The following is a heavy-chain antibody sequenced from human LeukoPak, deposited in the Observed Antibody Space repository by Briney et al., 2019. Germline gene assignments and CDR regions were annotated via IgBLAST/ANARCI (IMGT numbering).Heavy chain of an antibody. D-gene: IGHD2-2*01. CDR2: INHSGST. CDR1: GGSFSGYY. J-gene: IGHJ5*02. Sequence: SETLSLTCAVYGGSFSGYYWSWIRQPPGKGLEWIGEINHSGSTNYNPSLKSRVTISVDTSKNQFSLKLSSVTAADTAVYYCARSGVLGYCRSTSCRNWFDPWGQGTLVTVSS. V-gene: IGHV4-34*01. CDR3: ARSGVLGYCRSTSCRNWFDP.